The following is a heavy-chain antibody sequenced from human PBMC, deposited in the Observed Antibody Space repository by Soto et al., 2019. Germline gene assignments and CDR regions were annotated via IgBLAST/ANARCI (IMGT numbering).Heavy chain of an antibody. J-gene: IGHJ4*02. V-gene: IGHV3-21*01. CDR3: SRACWGAGTQAFDY. Sequence: EVQLVESGGGLVKPGGSLRLSCTASGFTFSSYGVNWVRQAPGKGLEWVSFISSTSNHIYYIDSVKDRFTVSRDNAKNSLYLQKDAQRVEAVAIYYGSRACWGAGTQAFDYWGQGTLVTVSS. D-gene: IGHD3-10*01. CDR1: GFTFSSYG. CDR2: ISSTSNHI.